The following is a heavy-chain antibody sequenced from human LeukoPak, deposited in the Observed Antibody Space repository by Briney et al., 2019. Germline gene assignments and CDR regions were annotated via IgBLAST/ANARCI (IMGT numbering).Heavy chain of an antibody. CDR1: GFTLSSYS. CDR3: ARVPDGDTAMVLSYYFDY. V-gene: IGHV3-21*01. J-gene: IGHJ4*02. CDR2: ISSSSSYI. Sequence: GALRLSCAASGFTLSSYSMNWVRQAPGKGLEWVSSISSSSSYIYYADSVKGRFTISRDNAKNSLYLQMNSLRAEDTAVYYCARVPDGDTAMVLSYYFDYWGQGTLVTVSS. D-gene: IGHD5-18*01.